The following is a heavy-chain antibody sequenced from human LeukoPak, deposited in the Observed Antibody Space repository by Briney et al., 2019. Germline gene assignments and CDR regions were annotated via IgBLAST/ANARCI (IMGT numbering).Heavy chain of an antibody. V-gene: IGHV4-59*01. CDR3: ARGPPPDFDY. J-gene: IGHJ4*02. Sequence: SETLSLTCTVAGYSISGYYWSWIRQPPGKGLEWIGYIYYSGSTYYNPSLKSRVTISLDTSKNRFSLKLNSVTAADTAVYYCARGPPPDFDYWGRGTLVTVSS. CDR1: GYSISGYY. CDR2: IYYSGST.